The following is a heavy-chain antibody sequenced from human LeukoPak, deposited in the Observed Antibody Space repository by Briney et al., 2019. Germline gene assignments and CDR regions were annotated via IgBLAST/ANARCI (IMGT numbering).Heavy chain of an antibody. CDR1: GGTFSSYT. CDR2: IIPILGIA. V-gene: IGHV1-69*02. J-gene: IGHJ3*02. D-gene: IGHD2-2*01. CDR3: ASRLGYCSSTSCYPDDAFDI. Sequence: SVKVSCKASGGTFSSYTISWVRQAPGQGLEWMGRIIPILGIANYAQKFQGRVTITADKSTSTAYMELSSLRSEDTAVYYCASRLGYCSSTSCYPDDAFDIWGQGTTVIVSS.